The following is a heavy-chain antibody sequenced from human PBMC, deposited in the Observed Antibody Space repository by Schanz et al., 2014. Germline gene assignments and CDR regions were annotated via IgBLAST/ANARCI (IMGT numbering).Heavy chain of an antibody. D-gene: IGHD1-26*01. CDR1: GFTFNNYG. V-gene: IGHV3-33*06. J-gene: IGHJ4*02. CDR2: IWYDGTDR. CDR3: AKEGSIYWDRSVDY. Sequence: QVQLVESGGGVVRPGRSLRLSCAASGFTFNNYGMHWVRQAPGQGLEWVAVIWYDGTDRYYADSVKGRFTISRDNSKNTLYLQMNSLRTEDTAVYFCAKEGSIYWDRSVDYWGQGTLVTVSS.